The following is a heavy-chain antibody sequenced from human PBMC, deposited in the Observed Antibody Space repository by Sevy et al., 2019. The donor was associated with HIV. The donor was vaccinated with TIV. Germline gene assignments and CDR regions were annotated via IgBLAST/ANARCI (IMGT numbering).Heavy chain of an antibody. V-gene: IGHV5-51*01. J-gene: IGHJ3*02. CDR3: ARTRSIAEAGIRPDAFDI. CDR2: IYPGDSDT. CDR1: GYSFTSYW. Sequence: GESLKISCKGSGYSFTSYWIGWVRQMPRKGLEWMRIIYPGDSDTRYSPSFQGQVTISADKCISTAYLQWSSLKASDTGMYYCARTRSIAEAGIRPDAFDIWGQGTMVTVSS. D-gene: IGHD6-19*01.